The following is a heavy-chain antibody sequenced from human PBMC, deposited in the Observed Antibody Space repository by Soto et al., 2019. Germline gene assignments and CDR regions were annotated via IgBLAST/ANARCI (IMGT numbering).Heavy chain of an antibody. CDR1: GFTFSSYW. D-gene: IGHD6-13*01. CDR2: IKQDGSEE. J-gene: IGHJ6*02. Sequence: EVQLVESGGGLVQPGGSLRLSCVDSGFTFSSYWMSWVRQAPVKGLEWVGNIKQDGSEENYVDSLKGRFTISRDNAKNSMYLQMNSLRAEDTAVYYCARISATGRGWDGWGQGTTVVVSS. CDR3: ARISATGRGWDG. V-gene: IGHV3-7*01.